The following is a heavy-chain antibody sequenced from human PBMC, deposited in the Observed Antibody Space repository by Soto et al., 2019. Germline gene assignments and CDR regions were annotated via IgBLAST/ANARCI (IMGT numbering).Heavy chain of an antibody. V-gene: IGHV1-69*01. Sequence: SVKVYCKASGCTFSSYAISWVRQATGQGLEWMGGIIPIFGTANYAQKFQGRVTITADESTSTAYMELSSLRSEDTAVYYCARDRGMYYDFWSGPENHYYYYGMDVWGQGTTVTVSS. CDR2: IIPIFGTA. J-gene: IGHJ6*02. CDR3: ARDRGMYYDFWSGPENHYYYYGMDV. CDR1: GCTFSSYA. D-gene: IGHD3-3*01.